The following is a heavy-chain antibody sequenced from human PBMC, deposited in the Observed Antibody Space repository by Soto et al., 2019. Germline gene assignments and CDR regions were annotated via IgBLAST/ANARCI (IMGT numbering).Heavy chain of an antibody. CDR2: IYATGTT. J-gene: IGHJ5*02. V-gene: IGHV4-4*07. CDR3: VRDGTKTLRDWFDP. Sequence: PSETLSLTCTVSGASISGFYWGWIRKSAGKGREWIGRIYATGTTDYNPSLKSRVMMSVDTSKKQFSLTLRSVTAADTAVYYCVRDGTKTLRDWFDPWGQGISVTVSS. D-gene: IGHD1-1*01. CDR1: GASISGFY.